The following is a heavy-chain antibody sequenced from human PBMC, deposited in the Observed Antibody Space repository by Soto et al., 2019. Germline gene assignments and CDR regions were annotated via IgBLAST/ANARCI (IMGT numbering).Heavy chain of an antibody. V-gene: IGHV3-23*01. D-gene: IGHD2-21*01. CDR3: PRGRQYCGPTTCFQYFDD. CDR2: ISDNGGST. Sequence: EVQLLDSGGGLVQPGGSLRLSCTTSGFIFSNYDMNWVRQAPGKGLERVSVISDNGGSTYYADSVKGRFTITRDYSKTTILLHIISLRPADTAVYYCPRGRQYCGPTTCFQYFDDWGQGTRVTVSS. CDR1: GFIFSNYD. J-gene: IGHJ4*02.